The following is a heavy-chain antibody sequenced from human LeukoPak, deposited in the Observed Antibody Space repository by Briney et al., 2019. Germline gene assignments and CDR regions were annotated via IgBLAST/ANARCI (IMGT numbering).Heavy chain of an antibody. CDR1: GYTSTIYD. Sequence: ASVKVSCKASGYTSTIYDINWVRQATGQGLEWMGWMNPNSGNTGYAQKFQGRVTITRNTSISTAYMELSSLRSEDTAVYYCARGTQYSSSGVKHMDVWGKGTTVTVSS. D-gene: IGHD6-13*01. CDR2: MNPNSGNT. CDR3: ARGTQYSSSGVKHMDV. J-gene: IGHJ6*03. V-gene: IGHV1-8*03.